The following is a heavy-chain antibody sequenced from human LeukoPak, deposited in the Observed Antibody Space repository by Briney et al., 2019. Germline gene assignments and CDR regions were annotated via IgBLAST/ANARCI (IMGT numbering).Heavy chain of an antibody. CDR2: IYYSGST. V-gene: IGHV4-59*06. D-gene: IGHD3-9*01. CDR1: GGSISSYY. J-gene: IGHJ5*02. CDR3: ARAIYYDILTGYSENWFDP. Sequence: SETLSLTRTVSGGSISSYYWSWIRQHPGKGLEWIGYIYYSGSTYYNPSLKSRVTISVDTSKNQFSLKLSSVTAADTAVYYCARAIYYDILTGYSENWFDPWGQGTLVTVSS.